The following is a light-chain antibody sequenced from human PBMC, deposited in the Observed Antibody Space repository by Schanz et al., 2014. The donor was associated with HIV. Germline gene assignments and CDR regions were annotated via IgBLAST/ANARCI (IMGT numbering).Light chain of an antibody. CDR3: QQSDTFPYT. CDR1: QDIRAR. V-gene: IGKV1-5*03. Sequence: DIQMTQSPSTLSASVGDRVTITCRASQDIRARLAWYQQKPGKAPNLLISKASALGGGVPARFSGRGSGTEFKRKRRKMEKDDFEKEACQQSDTFPYTFGQGTKLEIK. CDR2: KAS. J-gene: IGKJ2*01.